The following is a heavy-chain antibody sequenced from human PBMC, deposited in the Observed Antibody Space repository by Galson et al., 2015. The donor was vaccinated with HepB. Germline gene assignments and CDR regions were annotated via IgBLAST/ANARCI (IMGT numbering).Heavy chain of an antibody. CDR1: GYTFTSYD. J-gene: IGHJ5*02. CDR3: ARPRIRWFGEFDP. D-gene: IGHD3-10*01. Sequence: SVKVSCKASGYTFTSYDVNWVREATGQGLEWMGWMNPNSGNTGYAQKFQGRVTMTRNTSISTAYMELSSLRSEDTAVYYCARPRIRWFGEFDPWGQGTLVTVSS. V-gene: IGHV1-8*01. CDR2: MNPNSGNT.